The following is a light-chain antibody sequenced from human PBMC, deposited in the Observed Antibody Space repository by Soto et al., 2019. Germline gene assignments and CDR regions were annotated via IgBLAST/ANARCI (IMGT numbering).Light chain of an antibody. CDR2: GAS. CDR3: LQDCSPGT. J-gene: IGKJ1*01. Sequence: EMLVTQSAGKLSLSPWERANLSCRASQSVSNNYLAWYQQXPGQAPRLLIYGASNRATGIPGRCGGSGSGTDFTLTGSRIAPEEFAESYWLQDCSPGTCAQGTKVDIK. CDR1: QSVSNNY. V-gene: IGKV3-20*01.